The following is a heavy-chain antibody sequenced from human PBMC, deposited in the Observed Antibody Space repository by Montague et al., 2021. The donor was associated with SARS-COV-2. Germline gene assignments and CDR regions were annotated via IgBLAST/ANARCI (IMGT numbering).Heavy chain of an antibody. D-gene: IGHD1-1*01. J-gene: IGHJ4*02. CDR2: INYGGST. CDR3: ARGAPGY. CDR1: GGSINDYH. V-gene: IGHV4-34*01. Sequence: SETLSLTCAVYGGSINDYHWTWIRQSAGEGLEWIGQINYGGSTKYNPSLKSRVTISVDTSTNQFSLKLTSVTAADTAVYYCARGAPGYWGQGSLVTVSS.